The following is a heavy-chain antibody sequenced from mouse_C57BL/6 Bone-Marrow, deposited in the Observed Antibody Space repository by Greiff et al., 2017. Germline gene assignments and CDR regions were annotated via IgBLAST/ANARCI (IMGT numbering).Heavy chain of an antibody. CDR1: GYTFTSYW. CDR2: IYPGSGST. J-gene: IGHJ4*01. CDR3: AREGNYVYYYAMDY. Sequence: QVHLKQPGAELVKPGASVKMSCKASGYTFTSYWITWVKQRPGQGLEWIGDIYPGSGSTNYNEKFKSKATLTVDTSSSTAYMQLSSLTSEDSAVYYCAREGNYVYYYAMDYWGQGTSVTVSS. V-gene: IGHV1-55*01. D-gene: IGHD2-1*01.